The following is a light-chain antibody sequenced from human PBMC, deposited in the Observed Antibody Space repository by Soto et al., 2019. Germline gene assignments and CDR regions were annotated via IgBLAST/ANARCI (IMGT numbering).Light chain of an antibody. J-gene: IGKJ1*01. CDR1: QSISNW. V-gene: IGKV1-5*03. CDR3: QQYNTFLPT. Sequence: DTQMTQSPSTLSASVGDRVTITCRASQSISNWLAWYQQRPGRAPKLLIYKASNLQTGVPSGFSGSGSGTDFTLTINSLQPDDFEIDYWQQYNTFLPTFGQGTKV. CDR2: KAS.